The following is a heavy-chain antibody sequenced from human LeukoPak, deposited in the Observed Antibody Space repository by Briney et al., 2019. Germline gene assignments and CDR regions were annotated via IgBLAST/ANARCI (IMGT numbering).Heavy chain of an antibody. CDR3: ARRKSQDYFYYYAMDV. V-gene: IGHV3-30*03. J-gene: IGHJ6*02. D-gene: IGHD1-14*01. Sequence: GGSLRLSCAASGFIFSSYGMHWVRQAPDKGLEWVAVISYDGSNTYYADSVKGRFTISRDNSNNTLYLEVNSLRAEDTALYYCARRKSQDYFYYYAMDVWGQGTTVTVSS. CDR1: GFIFSSYG. CDR2: ISYDGSNT.